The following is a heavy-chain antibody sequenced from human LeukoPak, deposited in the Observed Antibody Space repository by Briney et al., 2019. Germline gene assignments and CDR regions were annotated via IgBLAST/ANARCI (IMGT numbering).Heavy chain of an antibody. V-gene: IGHV3-13*01. Sequence: GGSLRLSCAASGFTFSSYDMHWVRQATGTGLEWVSAIGTAGDTYYPGSVKGRFTISRENAKNSLYLQMNSLRAGDTAVYYCARGGDGYNYYFDYWGQGTLVTVSS. J-gene: IGHJ4*02. CDR1: GFTFSSYD. CDR2: IGTAGDT. CDR3: ARGGDGYNYYFDY. D-gene: IGHD5-24*01.